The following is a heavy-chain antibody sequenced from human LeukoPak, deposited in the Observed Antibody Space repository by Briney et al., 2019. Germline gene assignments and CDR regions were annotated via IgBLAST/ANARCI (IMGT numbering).Heavy chain of an antibody. Sequence: PSQTLSLTCTVSGGSISSGSYYWSWIRQPAGKGLEWIGRIYTSGSTNYNPSLKSRVTISVDTSKNQFSLKLSSVTAADTAVYYCAREYYDSFAFGIWGQGTMVTVSS. V-gene: IGHV4-61*02. CDR3: AREYYDSFAFGI. J-gene: IGHJ3*02. CDR2: IYTSGST. CDR1: GGSISSGSYY. D-gene: IGHD3-22*01.